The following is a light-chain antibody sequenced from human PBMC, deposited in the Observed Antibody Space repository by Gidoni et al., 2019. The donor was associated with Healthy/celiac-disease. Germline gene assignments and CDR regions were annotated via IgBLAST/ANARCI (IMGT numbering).Light chain of an antibody. CDR1: QGISHS. J-gene: IGKJ1*01. Sequence: DIQMTQSPSSLSASVGDRVPITCRASQGISHSLAWYQQKPGNAPKLLLYAASRLESGVPSRFRGSGSGTDYTLTIISLQPEDFATYYCQQYYSTLWTFGQGTKVEIK. CDR2: AAS. CDR3: QQYYSTLWT. V-gene: IGKV1-NL1*01.